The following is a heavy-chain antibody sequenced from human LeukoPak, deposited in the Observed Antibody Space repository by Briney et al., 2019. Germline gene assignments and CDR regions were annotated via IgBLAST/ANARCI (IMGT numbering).Heavy chain of an antibody. CDR3: ANLVISADRDDY. Sequence: SETLSLTCAVSGGSISSSNWWSWVRQPPGKRLEWIGEIYHSGSTNYNPSLKSRVTISVDKSKNQFSLKLSSVTAADTAVYYCANLVISADRDDYWGQGTLVTVSS. J-gene: IGHJ4*02. V-gene: IGHV4-4*02. D-gene: IGHD6-6*01. CDR2: IYHSGST. CDR1: GGSISSSNW.